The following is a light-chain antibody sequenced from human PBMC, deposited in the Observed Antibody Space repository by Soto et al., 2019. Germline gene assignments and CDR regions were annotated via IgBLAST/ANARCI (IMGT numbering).Light chain of an antibody. Sequence: QSALTQPASVFGSPGQSITISCTGTSSDVGGYNFVSWYQQLPGKAPKLMIYEVTSRPSGVSNRFSGSKSGNTASLTISGLQPEDEADYYCSLYTSENTYVFGTGTKVTVL. J-gene: IGLJ1*01. V-gene: IGLV2-14*03. CDR2: EVT. CDR1: SSDVGGYNF. CDR3: SLYTSENTYV.